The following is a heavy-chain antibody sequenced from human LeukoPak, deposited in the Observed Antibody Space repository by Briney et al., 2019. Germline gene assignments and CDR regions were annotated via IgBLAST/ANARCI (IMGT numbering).Heavy chain of an antibody. D-gene: IGHD3-10*01. CDR1: GFSFEDFA. CDR3: TKDKRIDYSGAGSYYNEAYYYYGMDV. V-gene: IGHV3-9*01. Sequence: PGRSLRFSCAASGFSFEDFAMHWVRQGPGKGLEWVSGISWNSGNIGYADSVKGRFTISRDNAKRSLYLQMNSLRAEDTALYYCTKDKRIDYSGAGSYYNEAYYYYGMDVWGQGTTVTVSS. J-gene: IGHJ6*02. CDR2: ISWNSGNI.